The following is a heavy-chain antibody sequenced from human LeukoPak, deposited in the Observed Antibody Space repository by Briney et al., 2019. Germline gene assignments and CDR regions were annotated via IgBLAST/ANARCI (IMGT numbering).Heavy chain of an antibody. CDR3: ARGSGGYSYGFIQLWFDP. CDR1: GGSISSGDYY. D-gene: IGHD5-18*01. J-gene: IGHJ5*02. CDR2: IYYSGST. Sequence: SQTLSLTCTVSGGSISSGDYYWSWIRQPPGKGLEWIGYIYYSGSTYYNPSLKGRVTISVDTSKNQFSLKLSSVTAADTAVYYCARGSGGYSYGFIQLWFDPWGQGTLVTVSS. V-gene: IGHV4-30-4*01.